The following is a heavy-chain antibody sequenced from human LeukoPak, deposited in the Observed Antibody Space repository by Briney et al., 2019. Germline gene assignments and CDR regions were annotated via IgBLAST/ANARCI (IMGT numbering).Heavy chain of an antibody. CDR1: GYTFTDYY. J-gene: IGHJ4*02. D-gene: IGHD3-22*01. CDR3: ARDLRYYYDSSGYSDDY. Sequence: GASVKVSCKASGYTFTDYYMHWVRQAPGQGLEWMGWINPNSGGTNYAQKFQGRVTMTRDTSISTAYMELSRLRSDDTAVYYCARDLRYYYDSSGYSDDYWGQGTLVTVSS. V-gene: IGHV1-2*02. CDR2: INPNSGGT.